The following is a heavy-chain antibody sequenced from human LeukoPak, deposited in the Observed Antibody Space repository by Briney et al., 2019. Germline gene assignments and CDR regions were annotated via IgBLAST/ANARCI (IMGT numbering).Heavy chain of an antibody. CDR3: AKDGDYYYMDV. CDR1: GFTFSSYA. J-gene: IGHJ6*03. CDR2: ISGSGGST. V-gene: IGHV3-23*01. Sequence: AGRSLRPSCAASGFTFSSYAMSCVRHAPGKGLEWVLAISGSGGSTYYADSVKGRFTIPRDNSKNTLYLQMNSRRAEGTAVYYCAKDGDYYYMDVWGKGTTVTVSS.